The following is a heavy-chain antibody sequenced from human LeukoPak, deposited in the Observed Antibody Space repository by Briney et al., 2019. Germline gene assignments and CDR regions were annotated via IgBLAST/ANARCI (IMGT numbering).Heavy chain of an antibody. CDR3: ARGRVVPAARRKARYYYYYMDV. D-gene: IGHD2-2*01. CDR1: GGSFSGYY. J-gene: IGHJ6*03. V-gene: IGHV4-34*01. Sequence: SETLSLTCAVYGGSFSGYYWSWIRQPPGEGLEWIGEINHSGSTNYNPSLKSRVTISVDTSKNQFSLKLSSVTAADTAVYYCARGRVVPAARRKARYYYYYMDVWGKGTTVTVSS. CDR2: INHSGST.